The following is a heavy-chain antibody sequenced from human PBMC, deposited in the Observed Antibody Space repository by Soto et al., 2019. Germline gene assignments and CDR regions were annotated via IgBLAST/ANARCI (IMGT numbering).Heavy chain of an antibody. J-gene: IGHJ4*02. CDR2: ISGSGGST. V-gene: IGHV3-23*01. CDR3: AKARQPGHKVGATNFDY. D-gene: IGHD1-26*01. CDR1: GFTFSSYA. Sequence: GGSLRLSCAASGFTFSSYAMSWVRQAPGKGLEWVSAISGSGGSTYYADSVKGRFTISRDNSKNTLYLQMNSLRAEDTAVYYCAKARQPGHKVGATNFDYWGQGTLFTVYS.